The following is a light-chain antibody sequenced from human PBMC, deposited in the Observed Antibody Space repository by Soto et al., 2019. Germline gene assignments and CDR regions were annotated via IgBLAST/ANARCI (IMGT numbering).Light chain of an antibody. J-gene: IGKJ3*01. CDR3: QQYYITPHL. V-gene: IGKV4-1*01. CDR1: QSVFYSTNNKNY. CDR2: WAS. Sequence: DIVMTQSPDSLTVSLGERATINCKSSQSVFYSTNNKNYLAWYQQKPGQPPKLLIYWASTRESGVPDRFSGSGSGTDFTLTIRSLQAEDVAVNYCQQYYITPHLFGPGNKVDIK.